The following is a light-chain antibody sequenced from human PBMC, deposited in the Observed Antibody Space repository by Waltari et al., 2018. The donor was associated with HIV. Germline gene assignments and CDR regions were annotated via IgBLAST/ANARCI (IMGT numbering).Light chain of an antibody. J-gene: IGLJ1*01. V-gene: IGLV1-47*01. CDR2: RNT. Sequence: QSVLTQPPSASGTPGQRVAISCSGSSSNIGRNYVYWYQQVPGAAPMLLLYRNTPRHSGVPDRFSAPKSGASASRAISGLRSDDEADYYCAAWDDSLKNYVFGTGTRVTVL. CDR1: SSNIGRNY. CDR3: AAWDDSLKNYV.